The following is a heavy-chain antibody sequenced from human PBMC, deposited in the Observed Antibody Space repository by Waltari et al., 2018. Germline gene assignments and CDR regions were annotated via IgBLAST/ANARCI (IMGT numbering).Heavy chain of an antibody. CDR3: ARDPHLVTSVWAFDI. CDR2: IYYSGTT. Sequence: QVQLQESGPGLVRPSETLSLSCPVSGGSISSYSWSWIRQSPGKGLDWIGYIYYSGTTKYNPSLNSRVTISLDTSMTQISLKLKSVTAADTAVYFCARDPHLVTSVWAFDIWGQGTMVIVSS. V-gene: IGHV4-59*01. CDR1: GGSISSYS. D-gene: IGHD2-21*02. J-gene: IGHJ3*02.